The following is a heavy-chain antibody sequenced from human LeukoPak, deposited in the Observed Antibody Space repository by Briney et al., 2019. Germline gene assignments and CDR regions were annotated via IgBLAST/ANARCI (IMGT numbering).Heavy chain of an antibody. D-gene: IGHD2-2*01. V-gene: IGHV4-34*01. Sequence: SETLSLTCAVYGGSFSGYYWSWIRQPPGKGLEWIGEINHSGSTNYNPSLKSRVTISVDASKNQFSLKLSSVTAADTAVYYCARASKDIVVVPAAGPYGVWFDPWGQGTLVTVSS. CDR1: GGSFSGYY. J-gene: IGHJ5*02. CDR3: ARASKDIVVVPAAGPYGVWFDP. CDR2: INHSGST.